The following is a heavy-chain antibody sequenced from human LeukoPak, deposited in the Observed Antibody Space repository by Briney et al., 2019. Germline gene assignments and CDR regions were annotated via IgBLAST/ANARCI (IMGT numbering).Heavy chain of an antibody. V-gene: IGHV3-30-3*01. CDR3: ARDHSLDYGNWFHP. CDR2: ISYDGSNE. Sequence: GRSLRLSCAASGFTFSSFAMHWVRQAPGKGLEGVAVISYDGSNEYYADSGKGRFTISRDNSKNTLYLQMNSLRAEDTGVYHCARDHSLDYGNWFHPWGQGTLVTVSS. J-gene: IGHJ5*02. D-gene: IGHD4-17*01. CDR1: GFTFSSFA.